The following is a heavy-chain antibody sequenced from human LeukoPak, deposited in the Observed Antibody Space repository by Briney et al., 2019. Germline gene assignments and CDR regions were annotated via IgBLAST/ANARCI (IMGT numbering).Heavy chain of an antibody. CDR1: GYSISSGYY. Sequence: SETLSLTCTVSGYSISSGYYWGWIRQPPGKGLEWIGSIYHSGSTYYNPSLKSRVTISVDTSKNQFSLKLSSVTAADTAVYYCARSVSPFGEWIFDYWGQGTLVTVSS. CDR2: IYHSGST. D-gene: IGHD3-10*01. CDR3: ARSVSPFGEWIFDY. J-gene: IGHJ4*02. V-gene: IGHV4-38-2*02.